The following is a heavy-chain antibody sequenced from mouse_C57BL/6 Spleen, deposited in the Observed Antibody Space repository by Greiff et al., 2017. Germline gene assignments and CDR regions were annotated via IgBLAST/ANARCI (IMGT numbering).Heavy chain of an antibody. J-gene: IGHJ3*01. CDR2: ISDGGSYT. CDR1: GFTFSSYA. Sequence: EVQVVESGGGLVKPGGSLKLSCAASGFTFSSYAMSWVRQTPEKRLEWVATISDGGSYTYYPDNVKGRFTISRDNAKNNLYLQMSHLKSEDTAMYYCARGDYYGSSSFAYWGQGTLVTVSA. CDR3: ARGDYYGSSSFAY. D-gene: IGHD1-1*01. V-gene: IGHV5-4*01.